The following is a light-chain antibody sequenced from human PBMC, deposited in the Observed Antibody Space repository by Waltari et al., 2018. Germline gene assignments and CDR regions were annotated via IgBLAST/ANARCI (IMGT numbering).Light chain of an antibody. CDR1: RGFTSH. J-gene: IGKJ2*01. V-gene: IGKV3-15*01. CDR3: QQYNNWPYT. Sequence: LVITQSPAPLSVSPGERVTLSGRAGRGFTSHLAWYQQKPGQAPRLLISGTSTRATGIPARFSGSGSGTEFTLTISSLQSEDFAVYYCQQYNNWPYTFGQGTKLEI. CDR2: GTS.